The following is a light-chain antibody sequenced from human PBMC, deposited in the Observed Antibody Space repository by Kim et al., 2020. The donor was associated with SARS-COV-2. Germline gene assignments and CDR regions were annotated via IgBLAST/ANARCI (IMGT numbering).Light chain of an antibody. CDR2: GAS. Sequence: EIVMTQSPATLSVSPGERATLSCRASQSISSNLAWYHQKPGQAPRLLIYGASTRATGIPARFSGSGSGTEFTLTISSLQSEDFAVYYCQQYNYWLPITFGQGTRLDIK. J-gene: IGKJ5*01. CDR3: QQYNYWLPIT. CDR1: QSISSN. V-gene: IGKV3-15*01.